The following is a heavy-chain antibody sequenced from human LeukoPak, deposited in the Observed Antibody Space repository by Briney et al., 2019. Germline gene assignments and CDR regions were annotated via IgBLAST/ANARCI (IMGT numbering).Heavy chain of an antibody. D-gene: IGHD1-26*01. V-gene: IGHV4-4*07. CDR3: ARATYSGDTSYVFDY. J-gene: IGHJ4*02. Sequence: RLYASGTTSYNPSLASRDSISLDTSKNQFSLNLNSVTAADTAVYYCARATYSGDTSYVFDYWGQGTLVSVSS. CDR2: LYASGTT.